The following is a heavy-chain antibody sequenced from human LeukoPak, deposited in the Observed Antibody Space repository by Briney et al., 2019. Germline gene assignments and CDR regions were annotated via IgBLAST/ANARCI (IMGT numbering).Heavy chain of an antibody. Sequence: SETLSLTCTVSGGSISSSSYYWGWIRQPPGKGLEWIGSIYYSGSTYYNPSLKSRVTISVDTSKNQFSLKLSSVTAADTAVYYCARRAIAAAPDAFDIWGQGTMVTVSS. CDR3: ARRAIAAAPDAFDI. CDR1: GGSISSSSYY. CDR2: IYYSGST. J-gene: IGHJ3*02. D-gene: IGHD6-13*01. V-gene: IGHV4-39*01.